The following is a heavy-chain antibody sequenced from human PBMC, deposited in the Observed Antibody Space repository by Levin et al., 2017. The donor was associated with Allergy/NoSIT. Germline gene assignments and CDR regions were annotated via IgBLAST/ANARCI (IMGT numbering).Heavy chain of an antibody. CDR2: IYSGGST. CDR3: ARPYDILTGWTD. CDR1: GFTVSSNY. D-gene: IGHD3-9*01. V-gene: IGHV3-66*04. J-gene: IGHJ4*02. Sequence: GESLKISCAASGFTVSSNYMSWVRQAPGKGLEWVSVIYSGGSTYYADSVKGRFTISRDNSKNTLYLQMNSLRAEDTAVYYCARPYDILTGWTDWGQGTLVTVSS.